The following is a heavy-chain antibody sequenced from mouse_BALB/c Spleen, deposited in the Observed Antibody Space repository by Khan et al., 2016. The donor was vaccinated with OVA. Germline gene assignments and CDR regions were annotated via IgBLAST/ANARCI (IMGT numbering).Heavy chain of an antibody. J-gene: IGHJ4*01. V-gene: IGHV2-6-1*01. CDR3: ARQPYYHYNIMDY. CDR1: GFSLTNYG. CDR2: IWSDGST. Sequence: QVQLQQSGPGLAAPSQSLSITCTISGFSLTNYGVHWVRQPPGKGLEWLVVIWSDGSTTYNSAFKSRLTITKDSSQSQVFLKMNSLQTDDTAIYFCARQPYYHYNIMDYWGQGTSVTVSS. D-gene: IGHD2-10*01.